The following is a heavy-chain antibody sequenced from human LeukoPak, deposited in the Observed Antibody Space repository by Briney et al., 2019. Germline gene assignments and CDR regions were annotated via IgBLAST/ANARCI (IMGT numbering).Heavy chain of an antibody. Sequence: GGSLRLSCAASGFIFNDYGMNWVRQAPGKGLEWVSSIDWNGDSTEYADSVKGRFTISRDNAKKSLFLQMNSLRAEDTALYYCARQGDGYNPDYWGQGTLVTVSS. CDR1: GFIFNDYG. J-gene: IGHJ4*02. CDR3: ARQGDGYNPDY. CDR2: IDWNGDST. D-gene: IGHD5-24*01. V-gene: IGHV3-20*04.